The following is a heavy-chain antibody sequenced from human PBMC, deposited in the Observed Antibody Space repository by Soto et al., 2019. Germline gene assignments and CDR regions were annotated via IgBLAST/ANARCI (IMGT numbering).Heavy chain of an antibody. CDR3: ARDNYYAGSGRPSY. CDR2: ISGSGGVT. V-gene: IGHV3-23*01. CDR1: GFTFGTFL. J-gene: IGHJ4*02. D-gene: IGHD3-10*01. Sequence: GGSLRLSCAASGFTFGTFLMSWVRQSPGEGLQWVSSISGSGGVTNYADSVKGRFTISRDNSKNTVYLQMNSLRAEDSAVYYCARDNYYAGSGRPSYWGQGTLVTVS.